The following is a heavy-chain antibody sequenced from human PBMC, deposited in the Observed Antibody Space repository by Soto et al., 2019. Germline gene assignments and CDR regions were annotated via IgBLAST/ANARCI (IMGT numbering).Heavy chain of an antibody. CDR3: ARLDSMGGWFDP. CDR2: IYYSGST. J-gene: IGHJ5*02. V-gene: IGHV4-39*01. Sequence: SETLSLTCTVSGGSISSSSYYWAWIRQPPGKGLEWIGSIYYSGSTYYNPSLKSRVTMSVDTSKNQFSLKLSSVTAADTAVYYCARLDSMGGWFDPWGQGTLVTVSS. CDR1: GGSISSSSYY. D-gene: IGHD1-26*01.